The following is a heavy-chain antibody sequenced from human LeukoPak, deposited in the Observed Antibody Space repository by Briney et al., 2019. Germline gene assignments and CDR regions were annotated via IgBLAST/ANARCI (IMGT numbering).Heavy chain of an antibody. CDR1: GGSISSYY. J-gene: IGHJ2*01. CDR3: ARFVPTGWGWHWYFDL. Sequence: PSETLSLTCTVSGGSISSYYWSWIRQPPGKGLEWIGYIYYSGSTNYNPSLKSRVTISVDTSKNQFSLKLSSVTAADTAVYYCARFVPTGWGWHWYFDLWGRGTLVTVSS. V-gene: IGHV4-59*12. D-gene: IGHD7-27*01. CDR2: IYYSGST.